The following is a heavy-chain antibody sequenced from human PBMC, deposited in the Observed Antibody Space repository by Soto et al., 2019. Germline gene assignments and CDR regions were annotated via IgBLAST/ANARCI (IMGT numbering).Heavy chain of an antibody. D-gene: IGHD6-19*01. Sequence: SETLSLTCTVSGGSIRSFYWSWIRQPPGKGLEWIGYIYYSGITSYNPSLKSRVTMSVDTSKNQFSLKLSSVTAADTAMYYCTRAPPGSGWYTLFDYWGQGTLVTVSS. CDR3: TRAPPGSGWYTLFDY. CDR2: IYYSGIT. J-gene: IGHJ4*02. V-gene: IGHV4-59*01. CDR1: GGSIRSFY.